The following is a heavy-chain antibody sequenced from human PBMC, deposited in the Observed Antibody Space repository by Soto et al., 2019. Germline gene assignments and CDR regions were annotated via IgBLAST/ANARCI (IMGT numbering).Heavy chain of an antibody. CDR3: ATGVIWIGYFTVDS. CDR1: GGSFGNSA. Sequence: ASVKVSCKASGGSFGNSAINWVRQTPGQGLEWVGGFIPVYRTLNFAQKFQGRVTITADESTGTAYMTLSSLASNDTAVYYCATGVIWIGYFTVDSWGQGTRVTVSS. V-gene: IGHV1-69*13. J-gene: IGHJ4*02. CDR2: FIPVYRTL. D-gene: IGHD3-3*01.